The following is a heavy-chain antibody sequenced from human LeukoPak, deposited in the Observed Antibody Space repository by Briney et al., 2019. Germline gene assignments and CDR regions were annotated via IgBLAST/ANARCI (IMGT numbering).Heavy chain of an antibody. CDR3: ARGPVYGSGSYYPSDY. Sequence: ASVKVSCKASGYTFTSYDINWVRQATGQGLEWMGWMNPNSGKTGYAQKFQDRVTMTRSTSISTAYMELSSLRSEDTAVYYCARGPVYGSGSYYPSDYWGQGTLVTVSS. J-gene: IGHJ4*02. V-gene: IGHV1-8*01. CDR2: MNPNSGKT. CDR1: GYTFTSYD. D-gene: IGHD3-10*01.